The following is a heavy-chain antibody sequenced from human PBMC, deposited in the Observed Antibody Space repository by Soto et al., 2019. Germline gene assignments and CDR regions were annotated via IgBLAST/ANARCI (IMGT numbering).Heavy chain of an antibody. J-gene: IGHJ4*02. CDR3: ARDSPAILDY. V-gene: IGHV3-7*01. CDR2: IKEDGSEK. CDR1: GFTFSSYW. Sequence: GGSLRLSCAASGFTFSSYWMSWVRQAPGKGLEWVANIKEDGSEKFYVDSVKGRFTISRDNAKNSLYLQMNSLRAEDTAVYYCARDSPAILDYWGQGTLVTSPQ.